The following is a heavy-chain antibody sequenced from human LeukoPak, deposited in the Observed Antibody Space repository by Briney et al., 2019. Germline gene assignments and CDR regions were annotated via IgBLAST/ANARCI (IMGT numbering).Heavy chain of an antibody. CDR1: GGSFSGYY. J-gene: IGHJ6*03. D-gene: IGHD3-22*01. CDR2: INPSGST. V-gene: IGHV4-34*01. Sequence: SETLSLTCAVYGGSFSGYYWSWIRQPPGKGLEWIGEINPSGSTYYNPSLKSRLTISVDTSKNQFSLKLRSVTAAETAVYYCARGRHDITMIVEVMTSVSYYLDVWGKGTTVTVS. CDR3: ARGRHDITMIVEVMTSVSYYLDV.